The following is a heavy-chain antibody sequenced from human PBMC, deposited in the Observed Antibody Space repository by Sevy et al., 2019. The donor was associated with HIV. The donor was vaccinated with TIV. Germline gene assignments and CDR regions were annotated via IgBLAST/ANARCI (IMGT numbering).Heavy chain of an antibody. D-gene: IGHD6-13*01. V-gene: IGHV3-21*01. CDR3: ARVYQQQLPPYNWFDP. CDR1: GFTFSSYS. CDR2: ISSSSSYI. J-gene: IGHJ5*02. Sequence: GGSLRLFCAASGFTFSSYSMNWVRQAPGKGLEWVSSISSSSSYIYYADSVKGRFTISRDNAKNSLYLQMNSLRAEDTAVYYCARVYQQQLPPYNWFDPWGQGTLVTVSS.